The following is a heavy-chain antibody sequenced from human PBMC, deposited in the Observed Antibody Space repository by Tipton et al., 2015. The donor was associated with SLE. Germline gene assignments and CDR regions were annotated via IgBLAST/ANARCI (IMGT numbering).Heavy chain of an antibody. CDR3: ARHYYYDSWFDP. D-gene: IGHD3-22*01. J-gene: IGHJ5*02. CDR2: IYSDGRT. V-gene: IGHV3-53*05. Sequence: SLRLSCAASGFIVSSNYMSWVRQAPGKGLEWVSVIYSDGRTFYADSVGGRITASTDNSKNTVYLQMNSLRNDDTAVYYCARHYYYDSWFDPWGQGTLVTVSS. CDR1: GFIVSSNY.